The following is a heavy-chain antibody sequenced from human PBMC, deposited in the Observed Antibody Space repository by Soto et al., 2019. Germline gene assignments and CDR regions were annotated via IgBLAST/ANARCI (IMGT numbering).Heavy chain of an antibody. Sequence: PGESLEISCKRSGYSFTSYWIAWVRQMPGKGLEWMGVFYPGDSDTRYSPSFQGQVTISVVKSISTAYLQWSGLQASDTAIYYCARGSGSCAAGLDYWGPGTLVTDSS. D-gene: IGHD1-26*01. J-gene: IGHJ4*02. CDR1: GYSFTSYW. CDR3: ARGSGSCAAGLDY. V-gene: IGHV5-51*01. CDR2: FYPGDSDT.